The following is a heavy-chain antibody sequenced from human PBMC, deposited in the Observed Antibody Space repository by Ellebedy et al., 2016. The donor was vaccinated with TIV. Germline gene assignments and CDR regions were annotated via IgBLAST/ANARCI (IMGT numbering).Heavy chain of an antibody. Sequence: SETLSLXXTVSGASVNSGIYYWSWIRHHPGKGLEWIGYIRYSGNTYYSPSLKSRVIISADTSKNQFSLNLSSVTAADTAVYYCARSSPYSDSSGLDWGQGTLVTVSS. CDR3: ARSSPYSDSSGLD. D-gene: IGHD3-22*01. CDR1: GASVNSGIYY. CDR2: IRYSGNT. J-gene: IGHJ4*02. V-gene: IGHV4-31*03.